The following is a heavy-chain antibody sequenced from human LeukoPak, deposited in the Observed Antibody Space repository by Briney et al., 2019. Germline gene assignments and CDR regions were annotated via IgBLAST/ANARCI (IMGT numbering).Heavy chain of an antibody. CDR3: ARDLGYCSGGSCYGNWFDP. Sequence: GASVKVSCKASGYTFTSYGISWARQAPGQGLEWMGWISAYNGNTNYAQKLQGRVTMTTDTSTSTAYMELRSLRSDDTAVYYCARDLGYCSGGSCYGNWFDPWGQGTLVTVSS. CDR1: GYTFTSYG. D-gene: IGHD2-15*01. V-gene: IGHV1-18*01. CDR2: ISAYNGNT. J-gene: IGHJ5*02.